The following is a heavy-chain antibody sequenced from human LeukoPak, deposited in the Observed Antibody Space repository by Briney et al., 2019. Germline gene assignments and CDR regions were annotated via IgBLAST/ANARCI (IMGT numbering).Heavy chain of an antibody. CDR2: IHNGGNT. V-gene: IGHV3-66*01. CDR3: ASLTTA. CDR1: GFTVSNHY. J-gene: IGHJ5*02. D-gene: IGHD1-1*01. Sequence: PGGSLRLSCAASGFTVSNHYMTWVRQAPGEGLEWVSVIHNGGNTYYADSVKDRFTISRDNSKNTLYLQMNSLRAEDTAVYYCASLTTAWGQGTLVTVFS.